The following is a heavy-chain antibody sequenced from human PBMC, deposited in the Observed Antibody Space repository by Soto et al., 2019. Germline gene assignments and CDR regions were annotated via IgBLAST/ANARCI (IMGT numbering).Heavy chain of an antibody. CDR1: GGSISSYY. Sequence: SETLSLTCTVSGGSISSYYCSWIRQPPGKGLEWIGYIDYSGSTNYNPSLKSRVTISVDKSKNQFSLKLSSVTAADTAVYYCARDLIAAAGNDYYYYGMDVWGQGTMVTVSS. CDR3: ARDLIAAAGNDYYYYGMDV. D-gene: IGHD6-13*01. CDR2: IDYSGST. J-gene: IGHJ6*02. V-gene: IGHV4-59*12.